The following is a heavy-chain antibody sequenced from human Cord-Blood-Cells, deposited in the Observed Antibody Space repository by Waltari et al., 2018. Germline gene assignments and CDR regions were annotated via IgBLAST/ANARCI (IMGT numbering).Heavy chain of an antibody. Sequence: QVQLVQSGAEVKKPGASVKVSCKVSGYTLTELSMHWVRQAPGKGLEWMGGFEPEMDETSYAHKVQGRVTMTEDTSTDTAYMELGSLRSGDTAVYYCATGLIAAAGSDYWGQGTLVTVSS. CDR3: ATGLIAAAGSDY. CDR1: GYTLTELS. D-gene: IGHD6-13*01. J-gene: IGHJ4*02. CDR2: FEPEMDET. V-gene: IGHV1-24*01.